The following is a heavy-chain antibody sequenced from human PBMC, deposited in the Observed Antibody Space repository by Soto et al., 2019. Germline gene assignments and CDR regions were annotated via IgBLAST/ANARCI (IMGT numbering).Heavy chain of an antibody. CDR3: ARDGACVTIINYCDAFAV. J-gene: IGHJ3*01. CDR2: INPNEGYT. V-gene: IGHV1-46*01. CDR1: GYPFSSYN. Sequence: QVQLVQSGAEVRKPGASVKISCTASGYPFSSYNFHWGRQAPGQGLEWMGIINPNEGYTTYAQRFQDRVKMTRDTSTSTVYMELSNLRSDDTAMYFCARDGACVTIINYCDAFAVWGQGTMVTVSS. D-gene: IGHD2-15*01.